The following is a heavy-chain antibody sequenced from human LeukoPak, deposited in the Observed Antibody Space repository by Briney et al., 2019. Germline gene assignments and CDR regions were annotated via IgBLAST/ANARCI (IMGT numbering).Heavy chain of an antibody. CDR2: IYHIGRT. J-gene: IGHJ4*02. CDR3: AREIYPSSDSPPDY. V-gene: IGHV4-4*02. CDR1: GGAISTNNG. D-gene: IGHD2-2*02. Sequence: SVTLSLTCSVSGGAISTNNGWNRARQPPGNGLEWVGKIYHIGRTAYSPSLKSRVTISVDTSKNQFYLKLSSVPAADTAVYYCAREIYPSSDSPPDYWGQGPLVPVSS.